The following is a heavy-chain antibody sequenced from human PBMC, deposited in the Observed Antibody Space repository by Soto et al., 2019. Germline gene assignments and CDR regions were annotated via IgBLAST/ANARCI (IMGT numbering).Heavy chain of an antibody. J-gene: IGHJ5*02. V-gene: IGHV4-34*01. D-gene: IGHD5-18*01. CDR2: INHSGST. Sequence: SETLSLTCAVYGGSFSGYYWSWIRQPPGKGLEWIGEINHSGSTNCNPSLKSRVTISVDTSKNQFSLKLSSVTAADTAVYYCARGQGGYSYPNWFDPWGQGTQVTVSS. CDR3: ARGQGGYSYPNWFDP. CDR1: GGSFSGYY.